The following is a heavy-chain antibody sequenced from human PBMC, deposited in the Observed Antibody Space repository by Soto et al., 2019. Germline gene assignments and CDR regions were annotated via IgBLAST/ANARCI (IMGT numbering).Heavy chain of an antibody. CDR1: GYTFTSYY. D-gene: IGHD2-15*01. CDR2: INPSNST. V-gene: IGHV1-46*03. J-gene: IGHJ4*02. CDR3: TRVYCTGGSCYSIDS. Sequence: QVQLVQSGAEVKKPGASVKVSCKASGYTFTSYYMHWVRQAPGQGLEWMGIINPSNSTTYAQKFQRTVTMTRDTSTSTVYMELSSLRSEDTAVYYCTRVYCTGGSCYSIDSWGQGTLVTVSS.